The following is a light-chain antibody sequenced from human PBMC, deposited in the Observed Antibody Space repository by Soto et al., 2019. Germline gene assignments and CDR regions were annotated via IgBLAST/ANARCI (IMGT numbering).Light chain of an antibody. J-gene: IGKJ1*01. V-gene: IGKV1-39*01. CDR3: HQSFNIPQT. CDR2: AAS. CDR1: QIIANY. Sequence: DIPMTQSPSSLSASVGDRVTITCRASQIIANYLNWFQQKPGKAPKLLIYAASSLQSGVPSRFSGSRSGTDFTLTISSLQPEDVASYFCHQSFNIPQTFGQGTKVEIK.